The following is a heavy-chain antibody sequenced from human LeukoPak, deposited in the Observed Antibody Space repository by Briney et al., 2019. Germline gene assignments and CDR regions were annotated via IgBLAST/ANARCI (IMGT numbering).Heavy chain of an antibody. CDR2: IRSKTNNYAT. CDR1: GFTFSGSA. CDR3: TRGRIEQLSQYNGMDV. D-gene: IGHD1-1*01. V-gene: IGHV3-73*01. Sequence: GGSLRLSCAASGFTFSGSAIHWVRQASGKGLEWVGRIRSKTNNYATAYAASVEGRFTISRDDSKNTAYLQTNSLKTEDTAVYYCTRGRIEQLSQYNGMDVWGKGTTVTVSS. J-gene: IGHJ6*04.